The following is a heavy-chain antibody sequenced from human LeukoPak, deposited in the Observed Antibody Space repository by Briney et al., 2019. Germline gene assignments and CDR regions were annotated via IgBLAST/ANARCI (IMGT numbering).Heavy chain of an antibody. D-gene: IGHD3-22*01. CDR1: GYTFTGYH. Sequence: ASVMVSCKASGYTFTGYHTHWVRQAPGQGLEWMGWINPKSGGTKYEEKFQGRVTMTRDTSISTAYMELSRLRSDDTAVYYCARSVDDSSGYFYGVFDIWGQGTMVTVSS. CDR3: ARSVDDSSGYFYGVFDI. CDR2: INPKSGGT. J-gene: IGHJ3*02. V-gene: IGHV1-2*02.